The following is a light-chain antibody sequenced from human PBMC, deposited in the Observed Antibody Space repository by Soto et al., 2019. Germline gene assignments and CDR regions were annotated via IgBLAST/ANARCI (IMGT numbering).Light chain of an antibody. V-gene: IGKV3-15*01. J-gene: IGKJ1*01. CDR2: GAS. CDR3: QQYNNWPPRGT. Sequence: EIVLTQSPGTLSLSPEERDTLSCRAIQSVSSNLAWYQQKPGQAPRLLIFGASTRATGIPARFSGSGSGTEFTLTISSLQSGDFAVYYCQQYNNWPPRGTFGQGTKVDIK. CDR1: QSVSSN.